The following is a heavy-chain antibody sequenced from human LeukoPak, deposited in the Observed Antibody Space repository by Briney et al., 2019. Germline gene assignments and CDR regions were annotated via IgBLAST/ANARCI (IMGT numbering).Heavy chain of an antibody. D-gene: IGHD2-2*02. J-gene: IGHJ4*02. Sequence: ASVKVSCKASGYTFTSYYMHWVRQAPGQGLEWMGIINPSGGSTSYAQKFQGRVTMTRDTSTSTVYMELSSLRSEDTAVYYCARVGYCSSTSCYKAYYFDYCGQGTLVTVSS. V-gene: IGHV1-46*01. CDR3: ARVGYCSSTSCYKAYYFDY. CDR2: INPSGGST. CDR1: GYTFTSYY.